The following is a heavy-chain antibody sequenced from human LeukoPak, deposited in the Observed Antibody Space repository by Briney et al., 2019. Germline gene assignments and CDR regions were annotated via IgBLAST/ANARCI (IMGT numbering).Heavy chain of an antibody. CDR3: ARDYCSGGSCHSNY. Sequence: GGSLRLSCAASGFTVSSNYMSWVRQAPGKGLEWVSVIYSGGSTYYADSVKGRFTISRDNSKNTLYLQMNSLRAEDTAVYYCARDYCSGGSCHSNYWGQGTLVTVSS. CDR1: GFTVSSNY. CDR2: IYSGGST. J-gene: IGHJ4*02. V-gene: IGHV3-53*01. D-gene: IGHD2-15*01.